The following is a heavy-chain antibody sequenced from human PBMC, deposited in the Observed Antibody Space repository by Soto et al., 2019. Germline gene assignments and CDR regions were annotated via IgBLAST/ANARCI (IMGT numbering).Heavy chain of an antibody. Sequence: PSETLSLTCAVYGGSFSGYYWTWIRQPPGKGLEWIGEINDSGSTNYKPSLTSRVTMSVDTSKNQVSLKMNSVTAADTAVYYCASGWAYSGYDTNYYFDYWGHGTLVTVSS. CDR1: GGSFSGYY. CDR2: INDSGST. V-gene: IGHV4-34*01. D-gene: IGHD5-12*01. CDR3: ASGWAYSGYDTNYYFDY. J-gene: IGHJ4*01.